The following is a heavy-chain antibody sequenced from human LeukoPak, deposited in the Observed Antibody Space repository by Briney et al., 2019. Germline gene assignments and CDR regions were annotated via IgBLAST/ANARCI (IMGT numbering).Heavy chain of an antibody. CDR2: IYNSGST. J-gene: IGHJ4*02. CDR1: GGSISSSS. V-gene: IGHV4-4*07. D-gene: IGHD4-17*01. Sequence: PSETLSLTYIVSGGSISSSSWSWIRQPAGKGLEWIGRIYNSGSTNYNPSLKSRVTMSEDTSKNQFFLKLSFVTAADTAVYYCARWLNGGYIDYWGQGTLVTVSS. CDR3: ARWLNGGYIDY.